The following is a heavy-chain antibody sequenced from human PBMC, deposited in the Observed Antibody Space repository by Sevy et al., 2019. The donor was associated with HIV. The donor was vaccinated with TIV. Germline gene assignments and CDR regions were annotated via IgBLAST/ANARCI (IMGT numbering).Heavy chain of an antibody. J-gene: IGHJ4*02. D-gene: IGHD3-22*01. Sequence: SETLSLTCTVSGGSISSGGYYWSWIRQHPGKGLEWIGYIYYSGITYYNPSLKSRVTISVDTSKNQFSLKLSSVTAADTAVYYCARSMIVVPATFDYWGQGTLVTVSS. CDR2: IYYSGIT. CDR3: ARSMIVVPATFDY. V-gene: IGHV4-31*03. CDR1: GGSISSGGYY.